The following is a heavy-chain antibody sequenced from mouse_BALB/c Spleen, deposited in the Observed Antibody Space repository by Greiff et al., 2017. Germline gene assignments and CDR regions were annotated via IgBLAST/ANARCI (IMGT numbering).Heavy chain of an antibody. CDR2: ISYDGSN. CDR3: ALYGSSLYYAMDY. J-gene: IGHJ4*01. D-gene: IGHD1-1*01. V-gene: IGHV3-6*02. Sequence: EVQLQESGPGLVKPSQSLSLTCSVTGYSITSGYYWNWIRQFPGNKLEWMGYISYDGSNNYNPSLKNRISITRDTSKNQFFLKLNSVTTEDTATYYCALYGSSLYYAMDYWGQGTSVTVSS. CDR1: GYSITSGYY.